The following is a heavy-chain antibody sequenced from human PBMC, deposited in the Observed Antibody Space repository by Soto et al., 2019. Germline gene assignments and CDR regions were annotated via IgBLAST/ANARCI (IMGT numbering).Heavy chain of an antibody. CDR1: GGSISSSSYY. J-gene: IGHJ4*02. CDR2: IYYSGST. D-gene: IGHD6-6*01. CDR3: ARREGSSPFDY. V-gene: IGHV4-39*01. Sequence: ASETLSLTCTVSGGSISSSSYYWGWIRQPPGKGLEWIGSIYYSGSTYYNPSLKSRVTISVDTSKNQFSLKLSSVTAADTAVYYCARREGSSPFDYWGQGTLVTVSS.